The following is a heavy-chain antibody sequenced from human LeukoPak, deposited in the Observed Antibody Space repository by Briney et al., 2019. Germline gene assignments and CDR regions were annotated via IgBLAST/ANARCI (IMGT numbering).Heavy chain of an antibody. CDR1: GFSFSSYW. CDR3: ATWTGLVPG. J-gene: IGHJ4*02. D-gene: IGHD6-19*01. CDR2: INQDETEK. Sequence: GGSLRLSCAASGFSFSSYWMSWVRQAPGKGLEWVANINQDETEKYYVDSVKGRFTISRDNAKNSLYLQMNGLRAEDTAVYYCATWTGLVPGWGQGTLVTVSS. V-gene: IGHV3-7*03.